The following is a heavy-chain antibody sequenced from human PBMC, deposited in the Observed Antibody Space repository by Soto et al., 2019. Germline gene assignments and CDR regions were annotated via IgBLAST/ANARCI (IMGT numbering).Heavy chain of an antibody. CDR2: IVADGTGL. V-gene: IGHV3-33*01. Sequence: QVQLVESGGGVVQPGRSLRLSCAASGFRFSNYGMHWVRQAPGKGLEWLAVIVADGTGLHYADSVRGRFTISRDNSKNTLYLQLNSLAADDPAIYFCARDDAPPDNGLDHWGQGTLVTVSS. CDR3: ARDDAPPDNGLDH. J-gene: IGHJ4*02. CDR1: GFRFSNYG. D-gene: IGHD1-1*01.